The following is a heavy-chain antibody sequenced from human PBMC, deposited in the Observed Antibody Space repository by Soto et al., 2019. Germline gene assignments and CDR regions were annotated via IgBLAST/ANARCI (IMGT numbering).Heavy chain of an antibody. J-gene: IGHJ4*02. CDR2: SSNSGSFT. D-gene: IGHD1-1*01. CDR3: VRSGDNYNLLDY. V-gene: IGHV3-11*06. Sequence: TGGSLRLSCAASGFTSSDHYMSWIRQAPGKGLEWIGYSSNSGSFTRYADSVKGRFSISRDNAKNSLYLQINSLRGDDTAIYYCVRSGDNYNLLDYWGQGTPVTVSS. CDR1: GFTSSDHY.